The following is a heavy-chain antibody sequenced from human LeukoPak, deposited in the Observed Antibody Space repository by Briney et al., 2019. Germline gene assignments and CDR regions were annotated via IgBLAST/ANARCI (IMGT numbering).Heavy chain of an antibody. CDR2: INPNSGGT. Sequence: ASVKVSCKASGYTFTGYYMHWVRQAPGQGLEWMGWINPNSGGTNYAQKFQGRVTMTRDTSISTAYMELSRLRSDDTAVYYCARPIISSNIVATTPFDYWGQGTLVTVSS. CDR3: ARPIISSNIVATTPFDY. D-gene: IGHD5-12*01. CDR1: GYTFTGYY. J-gene: IGHJ4*02. V-gene: IGHV1-2*02.